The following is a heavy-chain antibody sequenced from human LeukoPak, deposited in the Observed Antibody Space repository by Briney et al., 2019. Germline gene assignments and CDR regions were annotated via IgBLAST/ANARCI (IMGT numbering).Heavy chain of an antibody. Sequence: SETLSLTCAVYGGSFSGYYWSWIRQPPGKGLEWIGEINHSGSTNYNPSLKSRVTIPVDTSKNQFSLKLSSVTAADTAVYYCARASRNWLDPWAREPWSPSPQ. J-gene: IGHJ5*02. V-gene: IGHV4-34*01. CDR1: GGSFSGYY. CDR2: INHSGST. CDR3: ARASRNWLDP.